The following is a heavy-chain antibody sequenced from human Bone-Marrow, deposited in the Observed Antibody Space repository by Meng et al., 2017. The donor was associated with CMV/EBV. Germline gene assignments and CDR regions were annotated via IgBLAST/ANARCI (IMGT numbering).Heavy chain of an antibody. D-gene: IGHD3-10*01. CDR1: GFTFSSYW. Sequence: GGSLRLSCAASGFTFSSYWMHWVRQAPGKGLVWVSRINSDGSSTSYADSVKGRFTTARDNAKDTLYLQKNSLRAEDTAVYYCARARYYGSGIAGMDVWGQGTTVTVSS. CDR3: ARARYYGSGIAGMDV. V-gene: IGHV3-74*01. CDR2: INSDGSST. J-gene: IGHJ6*02.